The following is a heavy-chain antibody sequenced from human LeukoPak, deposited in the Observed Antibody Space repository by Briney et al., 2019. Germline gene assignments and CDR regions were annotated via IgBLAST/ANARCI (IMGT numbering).Heavy chain of an antibody. CDR3: ARGGVVAGESGVDY. CDR2: IYYRGST. D-gene: IGHD6-19*01. Sequence: SDTLSLTCTVSGGSISSSSYYWAWIRQPPGKGLEWIGSIYYRGSTYYNPSLKSRVTISVDTSKNQFSLKLSSVTAADTAVYYCARGGVVAGESGVDYWGQGTLVTVPS. J-gene: IGHJ4*02. CDR1: GGSISSSSYY. V-gene: IGHV4-39*01.